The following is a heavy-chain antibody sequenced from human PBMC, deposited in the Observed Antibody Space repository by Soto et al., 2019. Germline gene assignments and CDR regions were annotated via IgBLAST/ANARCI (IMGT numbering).Heavy chain of an antibody. J-gene: IGHJ6*02. CDR3: ARSEDYYDSSGYGPYYYGMDV. D-gene: IGHD3-22*01. Sequence: GESLTISCKRSGDSFTRYWIGWVRQMPGKGLEWMGIIYPGDSDTRYSPSFQGQVTISADKSISTAYLQWSSLKASDTAMYYCARSEDYYDSSGYGPYYYGMDVWGQGTTVTVSS. CDR2: IYPGDSDT. V-gene: IGHV5-51*01. CDR1: GDSFTRYW.